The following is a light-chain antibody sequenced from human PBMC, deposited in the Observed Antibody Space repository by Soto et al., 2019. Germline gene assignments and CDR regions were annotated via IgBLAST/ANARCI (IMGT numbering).Light chain of an antibody. Sequence: ETVMTHSPATLSVSPCEKATLSFRASQYINTRLAWYQHRPGQAPRLLIYQTSIRAAGIPARFSASGSGTDFTLTISDVQPEDFALYYCHQRQSWPRTFGQGTKVDIK. CDR1: QYINTR. CDR3: HQRQSWPRT. CDR2: QTS. J-gene: IGKJ1*01. V-gene: IGKV3D-15*03.